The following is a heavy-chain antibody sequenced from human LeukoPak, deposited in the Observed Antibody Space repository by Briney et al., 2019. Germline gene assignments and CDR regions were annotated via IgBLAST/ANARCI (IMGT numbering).Heavy chain of an antibody. J-gene: IGHJ5*02. CDR2: INHSGST. CDR3: ARGGTFIAAAGEVWFDP. V-gene: IGHV4-34*01. D-gene: IGHD6-13*01. Sequence: ASETLSLTCAVYGGSFSGYYWSWIRQPPGKGLEWIGEINHSGSTNYNPSLKSRVTISVDTSKNRFSLKLSSVTAADTAVYYCARGGTFIAAAGEVWFDPWGQGTLVTVSS. CDR1: GGSFSGYY.